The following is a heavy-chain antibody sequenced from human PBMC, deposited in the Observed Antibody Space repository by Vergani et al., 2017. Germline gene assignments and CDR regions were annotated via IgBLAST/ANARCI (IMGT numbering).Heavy chain of an antibody. CDR1: GGSFSGYY. CDR2: INHSGST. D-gene: IGHD6-13*01. J-gene: IGHJ4*02. CDR3: ARIEYSSSWYNSGYFDY. V-gene: IGHV4-34*01. Sequence: QVQLQQWGAGLLKPSETLSLTCAVYGGSFSGYYWSWIRQPPGKGLEWIGEINHSGSTNYNPSLKSRVTISVDTSKNHFSLKLSSVTAADTAVYYCARIEYSSSWYNSGYFDYWGQGTLVTVSS.